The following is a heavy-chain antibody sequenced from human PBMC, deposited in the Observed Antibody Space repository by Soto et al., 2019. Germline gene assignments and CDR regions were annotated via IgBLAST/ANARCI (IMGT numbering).Heavy chain of an antibody. J-gene: IGHJ4*02. CDR3: ARDSGTTVTTLDY. D-gene: IGHD4-17*01. CDR2: IYYSGST. CDR1: GGSISSSSYY. Sequence: PSETLSLTCTVSGGSISSSSYYWGWIRQPPGKGLEWIGSIYYSGSTYYNPSLKSRVTISVDTSKNQFSLKLSSVTAADTAVYYCARDSGTTVTTLDYWGQGTLVTVSS. V-gene: IGHV4-39*01.